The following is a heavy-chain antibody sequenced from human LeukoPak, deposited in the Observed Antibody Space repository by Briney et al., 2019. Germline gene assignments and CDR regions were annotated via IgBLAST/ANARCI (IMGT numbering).Heavy chain of an antibody. CDR1: GYTFTGYY. J-gene: IGHJ4*02. CDR2: INPNSGGT. CDR3: ARDKSIGEMATILGY. V-gene: IGHV1-2*02. D-gene: IGHD5-24*01. Sequence: GASVKVSCKASGYTFTGYYMHWVRQAPGHGLEWMGWINPNSGGTNYAQKFQGRVTMTRDTSISTAYMELSRLRSDDTAVYYCARDKSIGEMATILGYWGQGTLVTVSS.